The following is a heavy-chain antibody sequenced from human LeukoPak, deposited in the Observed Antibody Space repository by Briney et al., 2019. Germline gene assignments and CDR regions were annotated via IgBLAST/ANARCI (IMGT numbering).Heavy chain of an antibody. Sequence: GGSLRLSCATSGFTFTNYAMNWVRQAPGKGLEWVSAVTGPGDTTYYADSVKGRFFMSREDSKTTVYLQMNSLRAEDTAIYYCAKSIEGVVRGTYYYYSYMDVWGKGTTVTVSS. CDR2: VTGPGDTT. CDR1: GFTFTNYA. J-gene: IGHJ6*03. D-gene: IGHD3-3*01. V-gene: IGHV3-23*01. CDR3: AKSIEGVVRGTYYYYSYMDV.